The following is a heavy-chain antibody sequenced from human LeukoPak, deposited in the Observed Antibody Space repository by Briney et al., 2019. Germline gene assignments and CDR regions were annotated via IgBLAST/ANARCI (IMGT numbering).Heavy chain of an antibody. CDR1: GFPFNTQD. CDR3: GKGRVSE. CDR2: IHADGVGT. Sequence: GGSLRLSCAASGFPFNTQDMRWVRQAPGRGLEWVSSIHADGVGTFYADSVRGRFTISRDNSKNTLDLQMNSLRVEDTAVYYCGKGRVSEWGQGTLVTVSS. V-gene: IGHV3-23*01. J-gene: IGHJ4*02. D-gene: IGHD6-19*01.